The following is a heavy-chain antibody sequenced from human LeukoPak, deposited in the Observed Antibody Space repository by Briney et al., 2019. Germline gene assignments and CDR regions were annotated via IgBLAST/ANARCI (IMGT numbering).Heavy chain of an antibody. J-gene: IGHJ4*02. D-gene: IGHD3-3*01. Sequence: PGGSLRLSCAISGFTFSACELTWVRQAPGKGLEWVANIKEDGSEKYYVDSVKGRFTISTDSAKNSLFLQMNSLRAEDTAVYYCARHNKIFGVVSYFDYWGQGTLVTVSS. CDR1: GFTFSACE. CDR2: IKEDGSEK. CDR3: ARHNKIFGVVSYFDY. V-gene: IGHV3-7*05.